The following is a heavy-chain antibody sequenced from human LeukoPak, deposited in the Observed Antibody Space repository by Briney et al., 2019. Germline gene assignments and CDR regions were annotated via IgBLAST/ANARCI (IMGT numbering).Heavy chain of an antibody. Sequence: GGSLRLSCAASGFSFSRYSMNWVRQAPGKGLEWVSYIGSVTDGITHYAESVKGRFTISRDNAKNSLYLQMNSLRAEDTAVYYCAKDTTTVVSPDFDVWGQGTMVTVSS. D-gene: IGHD4-23*01. CDR3: AKDTTTVVSPDFDV. J-gene: IGHJ3*01. CDR2: IGSVTDGIT. CDR1: GFSFSRYS. V-gene: IGHV3-48*04.